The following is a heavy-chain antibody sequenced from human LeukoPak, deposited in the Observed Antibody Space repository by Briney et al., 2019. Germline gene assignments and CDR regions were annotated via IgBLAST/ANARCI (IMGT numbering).Heavy chain of an antibody. Sequence: GGSLRLSCAASGFIFRNYAMSWVRQAPGKGLEWVSAITGSGDTTYYADSVKGRFTISRDNSKNTLYVEMNTLRAKDTAVYYCAKWGDYDILTGYYVSDFWGQGTLVTVPS. J-gene: IGHJ4*02. CDR1: GFIFRNYA. D-gene: IGHD3-9*01. V-gene: IGHV3-23*01. CDR3: AKWGDYDILTGYYVSDF. CDR2: ITGSGDTT.